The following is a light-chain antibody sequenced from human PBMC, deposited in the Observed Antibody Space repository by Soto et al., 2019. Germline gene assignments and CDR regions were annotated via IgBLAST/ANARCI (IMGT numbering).Light chain of an antibody. V-gene: IGLV1-40*01. J-gene: IGLJ2*01. CDR1: SSNIGAGYD. CDR2: GNS. Sequence: QSVLTQPPSVSGAPGQRVPISCTGSSSNIGAGYDVQWYQQLPGTAPKLLIYGNSNRPSGVPDRFSGSKSGTSASLAITGLQAEDEADYYCQSYDSSLSGVVFGGGTKLTVL. CDR3: QSYDSSLSGVV.